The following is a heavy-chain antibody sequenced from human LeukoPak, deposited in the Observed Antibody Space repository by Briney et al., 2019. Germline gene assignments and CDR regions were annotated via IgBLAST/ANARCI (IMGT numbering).Heavy chain of an antibody. CDR1: GGSISSYY. Sequence: PSETLSLTCTVSGGSISSYYWSWIRQPPGKGLEWIGYIYYSGTTNYNPSLKSRVTISVDTSKNQFSLKLSSVTAADTAVYYCASLNYDYVWGSYRYTETYFDYWGQGTLVTVSS. D-gene: IGHD3-16*02. CDR3: ASLNYDYVWGSYRYTETYFDY. V-gene: IGHV4-59*01. CDR2: IYYSGTT. J-gene: IGHJ4*02.